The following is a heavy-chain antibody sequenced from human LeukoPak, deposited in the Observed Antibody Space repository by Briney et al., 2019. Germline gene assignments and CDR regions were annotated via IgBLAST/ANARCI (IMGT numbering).Heavy chain of an antibody. CDR3: AKDQGILTGYYFYYYGMDV. CDR1: GFTFSSYA. J-gene: IGHJ6*02. CDR2: INGSGGST. Sequence: GGSLRLSCAASGFTFSSYAMSWVRQAPGKGLEWVSAINGSGGSTYYADSVKGRFTISRDNSKNTLYLQMNSLRAEDTAVYYCAKDQGILTGYYFYYYGMDVWGQGTTVTVSS. V-gene: IGHV3-23*01. D-gene: IGHD3-9*01.